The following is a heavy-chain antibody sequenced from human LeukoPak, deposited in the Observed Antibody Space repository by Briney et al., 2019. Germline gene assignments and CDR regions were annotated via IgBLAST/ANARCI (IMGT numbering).Heavy chain of an antibody. CDR2: INPSGGST. V-gene: IGHV1-46*01. CDR3: ARDAVSPTGWFDP. J-gene: IGHJ5*02. Sequence: ASVKVSSKASGHTFTSYYMDWVRQAPGQGLEWMGIINPSGGSTSYAQKFQGRVTMTRDTSTSTVYMELSSLRSEDTAVYYCARDAVSPTGWFDPWGQGTLVTVSS. CDR1: GHTFTSYY. D-gene: IGHD2/OR15-2a*01.